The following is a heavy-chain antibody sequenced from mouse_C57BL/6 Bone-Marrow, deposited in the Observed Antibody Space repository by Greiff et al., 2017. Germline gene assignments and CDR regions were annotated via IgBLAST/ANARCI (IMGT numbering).Heavy chain of an antibody. CDR3: ATSTTIGAVDY. CDR1: GYTFTSYW. CDR2: IDPSDSET. J-gene: IGHJ2*01. Sequence: QVQLKQPGAELVRPGSSVKLSCKASGYTFTSYWMHWVKQRPIQGLEWIGNIDPSDSETNYNQKFKDKATLTVDKSSSTADMQLSSLTSEDSAVYYCATSTTIGAVDYWGQGTTLTGSS. D-gene: IGHD2-14*01. V-gene: IGHV1-52*01.